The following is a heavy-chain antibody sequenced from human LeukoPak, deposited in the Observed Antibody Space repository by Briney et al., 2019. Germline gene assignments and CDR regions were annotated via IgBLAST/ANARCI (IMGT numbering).Heavy chain of an antibody. Sequence: GGSLRLSCVASGFTFTNFALHWVRQAPGKGLEWVALVSYDGRNKYYADSVKGRFTISRDNSKNRLSLQMHSLRAEDTAVYYCARDQASDYYDTSGYYYGFLDYWGQGILVTVSS. CDR3: ARDQASDYYDTSGYYYGFLDY. CDR2: VSYDGRNK. V-gene: IGHV3-30*04. CDR1: GFTFTNFA. J-gene: IGHJ4*02. D-gene: IGHD3-22*01.